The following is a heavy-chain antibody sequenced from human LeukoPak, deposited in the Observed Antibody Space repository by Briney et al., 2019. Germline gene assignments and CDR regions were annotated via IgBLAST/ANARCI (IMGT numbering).Heavy chain of an antibody. CDR2: FDPEDGET. Sequence: ASVKVSCKVSGYTLTELSMHWVRQAPGKGLEWMGGFDPEDGETIYAQKFQGRVTMTEDTSTDTAYMELSSLRSEDTAVYYCATGYDSSGYKAVDYWGQGTLVTVSS. D-gene: IGHD3-22*01. CDR3: ATGYDSSGYKAVDY. CDR1: GYTLTELS. J-gene: IGHJ4*02. V-gene: IGHV1-24*01.